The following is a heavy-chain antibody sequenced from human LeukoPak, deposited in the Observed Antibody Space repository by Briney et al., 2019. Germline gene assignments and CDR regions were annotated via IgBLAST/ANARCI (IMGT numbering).Heavy chain of an antibody. CDR2: ISEDGRIT. Sequence: PGGSLRLSCAASGFTFSDFYMTWIRQAPGKGLEWISYISEDGRITYYADSLKGRFTISRDNAKNSLSLQVDSLRADDTAVYFCARRGNPDSWTVLIDYWGQGTLVTVSS. D-gene: IGHD3/OR15-3a*01. CDR3: ARRGNPDSWTVLIDY. V-gene: IGHV3-11*01. CDR1: GFTFSDFY. J-gene: IGHJ4*02.